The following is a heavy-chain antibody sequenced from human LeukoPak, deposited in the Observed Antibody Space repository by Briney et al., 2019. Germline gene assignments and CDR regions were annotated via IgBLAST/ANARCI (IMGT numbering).Heavy chain of an antibody. J-gene: IGHJ4*02. CDR3: TRNTVTVHFDY. V-gene: IGHV3-49*03. CDR1: GFRFGDYA. Sequence: GGSLRLSCTSVGFRFGDYAVRWFRQAPGKGLEWVGYISSKAFGATPQYAPSVRGRFTISRDDSKSIAHLQMNSLKTEDTAVYYCTRNTVTVHFDYWGQGTPVTVSS. CDR2: ISSKAFGATP. D-gene: IGHD4-17*01.